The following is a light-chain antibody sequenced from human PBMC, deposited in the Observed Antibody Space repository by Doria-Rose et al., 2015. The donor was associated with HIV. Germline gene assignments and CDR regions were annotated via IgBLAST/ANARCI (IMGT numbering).Light chain of an antibody. CDR3: HQYGTSWT. V-gene: IGKV3-20*01. J-gene: IGKJ1*01. Sequence: TQSPGTLSSSPGERATLSRRASQSFSSTYLAWYQQKPGQAPSLLIYDGSTRATGIPDRFSASGSGTDFTLTINRLEPEDFALYYCHQYGTSWTFGQGTKVEI. CDR1: QSFSSTY. CDR2: DGS.